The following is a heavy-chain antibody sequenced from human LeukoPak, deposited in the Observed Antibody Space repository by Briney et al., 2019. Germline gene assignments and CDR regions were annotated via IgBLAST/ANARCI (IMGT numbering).Heavy chain of an antibody. CDR3: ARGARVLMTTVINDY. J-gene: IGHJ4*02. Sequence: ASVKVSCKVSGYTLTELSMHWVRQAPGKGLEWMGGFDPEDGETIYAQKFQGRVTMTEDTSTDTAYMELSSVTAADTAVYYCARGARVLMTTVINDYWGQGTLVTVSS. CDR1: GYTLTELS. D-gene: IGHD4-17*01. V-gene: IGHV1-24*01. CDR2: FDPEDGET.